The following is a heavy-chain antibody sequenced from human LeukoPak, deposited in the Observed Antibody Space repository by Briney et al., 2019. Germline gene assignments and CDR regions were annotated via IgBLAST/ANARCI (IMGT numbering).Heavy chain of an antibody. V-gene: IGHV3-23*01. J-gene: IGHJ4*02. CDR2: ISDSGGNT. CDR3: AREIRDRAAWPIDY. Sequence: PGGSLRLSCAASGFAFNSYAMSWVRQAPWERLQWVSGISDSGGNTYYADSVKGRFTISRDNAKNSLYLQMSSLRAEDTAVYYCAREIRDRAAWPIDYWGQGTLVTVSS. D-gene: IGHD2-15*01. CDR1: GFAFNSYA.